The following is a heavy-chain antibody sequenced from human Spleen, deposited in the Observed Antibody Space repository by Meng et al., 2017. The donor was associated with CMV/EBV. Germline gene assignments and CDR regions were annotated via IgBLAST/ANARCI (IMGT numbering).Heavy chain of an antibody. V-gene: IGHV4-30-4*08. CDR2: IYYSGST. CDR3: ARAHVEMATMGGDY. J-gene: IGHJ4*02. D-gene: IGHD5-24*01. Sequence: QVQLQESGPGLVKPSXXLXLTCTXSGGSISSGDYYWSWIRQPPGKGLEWIGYIYYSGSTYYNPSLKSRVTISVDTSKNQFSLKLSSVTAADTAVYYCARAHVEMATMGGDYWGQGTLVTVSS. CDR1: GGSISSGDYY.